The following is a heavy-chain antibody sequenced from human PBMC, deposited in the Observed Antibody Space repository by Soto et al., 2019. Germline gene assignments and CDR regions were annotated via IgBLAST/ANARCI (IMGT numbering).Heavy chain of an antibody. CDR2: INAYNGNT. Sequence: ASVTVSCKASGYTFTSYVISWVRQAPGQGLEWMGWINAYNGNTNYTPKLQGRVTMTTDTSTGTAYMELRSLRSDDTAVYYCAREYTVGAFDIWGQGTMVTVSS. CDR3: AREYTVGAFDI. D-gene: IGHD4-17*01. J-gene: IGHJ3*02. CDR1: GYTFTSYV. V-gene: IGHV1-18*04.